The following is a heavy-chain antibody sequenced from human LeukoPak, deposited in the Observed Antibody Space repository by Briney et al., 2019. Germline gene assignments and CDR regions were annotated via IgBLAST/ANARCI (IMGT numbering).Heavy chain of an antibody. J-gene: IGHJ4*02. V-gene: IGHV3-23*01. CDR1: GVTFSSYA. CDR2: ISGSGGST. CDR3: AKESGRYFDSGQIETH. Sequence: GGSLRLSCAASGVTFSSYAMSWVRQAPGKGLEWVSAISGSGGSTYYADSVKGRFTISRDNSKNTLYLQMNSLRAEDTAVYYCAKESGRYFDSGQIETHWGQGTLVTVSP. D-gene: IGHD3-9*01.